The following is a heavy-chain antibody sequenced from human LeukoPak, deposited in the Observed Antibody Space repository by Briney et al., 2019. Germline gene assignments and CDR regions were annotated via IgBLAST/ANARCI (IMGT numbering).Heavy chain of an antibody. CDR2: IKSDGSST. V-gene: IGHV3-74*03. CDR3: ATYSSSWPDNDAFDI. Sequence: GGSLRLSCAGSGFSLSSYWMPWVRQAPGKGLVWVSRIKSDGSSTTYADFVKGRFTISRDNAKNTLYLQMNSLRAEDTAVYYCATYSSSWPDNDAFDIWGQGTKVTVSS. D-gene: IGHD6-13*01. J-gene: IGHJ3*02. CDR1: GFSLSSYW.